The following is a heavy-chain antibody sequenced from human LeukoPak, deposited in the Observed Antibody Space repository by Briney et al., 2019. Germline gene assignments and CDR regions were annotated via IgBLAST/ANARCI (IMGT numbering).Heavy chain of an antibody. J-gene: IGHJ3*02. CDR1: GGTFSSYA. CDR3: ARGRASSTSPYAFDI. D-gene: IGHD2-2*01. V-gene: IGHV1-69*13. Sequence: GSSVKGSCKASGGTFSSYAISWVRQAPGQGLEWMGGIIPIFGTANYAQKFQGRVTITADESTSTAYMELSSLRSEDTAVYYCARGRASSTSPYAFDIWGQGTMVTVSS. CDR2: IIPIFGTA.